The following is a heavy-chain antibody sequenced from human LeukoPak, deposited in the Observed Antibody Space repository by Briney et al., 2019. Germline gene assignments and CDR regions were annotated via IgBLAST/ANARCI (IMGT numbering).Heavy chain of an antibody. CDR1: GFTFIDYW. CDR2: VNHDGSGT. CDR3: VRDVCTSGCHEKGHNWFDP. J-gene: IGHJ5*02. D-gene: IGHD2-2*01. Sequence: GGSLRLSCAASGFTFIDYWMHWVRQVPGKGLVWVSRVNHDGSGTSYADSVKGRFTISRDNAKHTLYLQMNSLRAEDTAIYYCVRDVCTSGCHEKGHNWFDPWGQGTLVTVSS. V-gene: IGHV3-74*01.